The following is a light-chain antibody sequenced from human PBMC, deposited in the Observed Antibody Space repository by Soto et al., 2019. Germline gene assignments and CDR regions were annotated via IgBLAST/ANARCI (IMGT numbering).Light chain of an antibody. CDR1: SSDVGSYNR. J-gene: IGLJ1*01. V-gene: IGLV2-18*02. CDR2: EVS. CDR3: NSYTGSSTYV. Sequence: QSALTQPPSVSGSPGQSVAISCTGTSSDVGSYNRVSWYQQPPGAAPKLMIYEVSNRPSGVPDRFSGSKSGNTASLTISGLQAEDEADYYCNSYTGSSTYVFGTGTKHRP.